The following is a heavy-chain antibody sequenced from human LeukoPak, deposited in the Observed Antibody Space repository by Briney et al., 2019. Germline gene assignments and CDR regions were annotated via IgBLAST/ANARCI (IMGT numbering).Heavy chain of an antibody. Sequence: GESLKISCQGSGYTFTHDWIGWVRQMPGKGLEWMGIIYPGDSDTRYNPSFQGQVTISADESVNTAYLQWSSLKASDTAMYYCARRYGSGSYMDYWGQGTLVTVSS. CDR2: IYPGDSDT. CDR3: ARRYGSGSYMDY. D-gene: IGHD3-10*01. CDR1: GYTFTHDW. V-gene: IGHV5-51*01. J-gene: IGHJ4*02.